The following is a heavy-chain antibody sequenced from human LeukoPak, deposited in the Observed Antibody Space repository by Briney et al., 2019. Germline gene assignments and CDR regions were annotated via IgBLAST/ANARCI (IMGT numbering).Heavy chain of an antibody. J-gene: IGHJ6*02. V-gene: IGHV3-74*01. D-gene: IGHD3-10*01. CDR3: ARDYGRSRDYGMDV. CDR2: INADGGSA. Sequence: GVSLRLSCAASGFTVSSNYMSWVRQAPGKGLVWVSRINADGGSASYADSVKGRFTISRDNAKNTLYLQMNSLRAEDTAMYYCARDYGRSRDYGMDVWGQGTTVTVSS. CDR1: GFTVSSNY.